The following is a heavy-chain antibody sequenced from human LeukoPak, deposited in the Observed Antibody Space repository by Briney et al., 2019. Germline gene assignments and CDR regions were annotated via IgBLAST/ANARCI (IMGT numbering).Heavy chain of an antibody. D-gene: IGHD5-24*01. J-gene: IGHJ3*01. Sequence: GESLKISCKGSGYNFANYWIGWVRQMPGKGLEWMGIIYPGDSDTRYSPSFQGQVTISADKSLSIAYLQWSSLKASDTAMYYFALRIGRDGNKGWGQGTMVTVSS. CDR2: IYPGDSDT. CDR3: ALRIGRDGNKG. V-gene: IGHV5-51*01. CDR1: GYNFANYW.